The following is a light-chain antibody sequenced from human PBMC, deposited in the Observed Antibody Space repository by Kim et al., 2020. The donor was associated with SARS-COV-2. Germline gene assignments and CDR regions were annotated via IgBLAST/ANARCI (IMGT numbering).Light chain of an antibody. V-gene: IGKV3-20*01. Sequence: SPVESATLSCRASQSISSSYLAWYQQKPGQAPRLLMYGESTRATGIPDRFSGSGSGTLFTLTISRLEPEDFAVYYCQQFHDSPVTFGQGTKVDIK. CDR3: QQFHDSPVT. J-gene: IGKJ1*01. CDR2: GES. CDR1: QSISSSY.